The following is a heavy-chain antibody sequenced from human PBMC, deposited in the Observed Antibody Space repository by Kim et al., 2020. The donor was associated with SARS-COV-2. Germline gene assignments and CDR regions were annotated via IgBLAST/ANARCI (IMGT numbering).Heavy chain of an antibody. CDR2: ISAYNGNT. Sequence: ASVKVSCKASGYTFTSYGISWVRQAPGQGLEWMGWISAYNGNTNYAQKLQGRVTMTTDTSTSTAYMELRSLRSDDTAVYYCARDRSRIAAAGLTDYWGQGTLVTVSS. D-gene: IGHD6-13*01. CDR3: ARDRSRIAAAGLTDY. J-gene: IGHJ4*02. CDR1: GYTFTSYG. V-gene: IGHV1-18*01.